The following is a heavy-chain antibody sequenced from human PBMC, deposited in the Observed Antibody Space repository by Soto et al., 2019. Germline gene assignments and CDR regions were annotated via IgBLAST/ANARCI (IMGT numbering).Heavy chain of an antibody. CDR1: GFMFSNHG. Sequence: QVQLVESGGGVVQPGRSLRLSCVASGFMFSNHGMHWVRQAPGKGLEWVAVIWSDGNNRYYADSVKGRFTISRDNSKNTVYLQMNSLRAEDTAVYYCVRGDNWNDDASDYWGQGTLVTVSS. J-gene: IGHJ4*02. V-gene: IGHV3-33*01. CDR2: IWSDGNNR. CDR3: VRGDNWNDDASDY. D-gene: IGHD1-1*01.